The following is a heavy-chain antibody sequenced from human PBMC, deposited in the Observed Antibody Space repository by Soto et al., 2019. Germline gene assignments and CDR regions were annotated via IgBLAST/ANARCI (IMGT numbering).Heavy chain of an antibody. Sequence: EVQLSESGGGLVQFGGSLRLSCAASGSSFSAYAINWVRQAPGKGLEWVSAIDRSGEIAYYADSVKGRFTISRDKAKNTLYLQMNSLRAEDTAVYYCARGGFWVHYGMDVWGPGTTVTGSS. CDR2: IDRSGEIA. CDR3: ARGGFWVHYGMDV. J-gene: IGHJ6*02. CDR1: GSSFSAYA. D-gene: IGHD3-16*01. V-gene: IGHV3-23*01.